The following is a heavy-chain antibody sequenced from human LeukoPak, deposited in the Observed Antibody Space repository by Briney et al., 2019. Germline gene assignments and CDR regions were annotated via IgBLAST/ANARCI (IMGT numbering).Heavy chain of an antibody. Sequence: GGSLRLSCAASEFTLSDYYMSWIRQAPGKGLEWVSHISRSGTTIYYADSVKGRFTISRDNAKNSLYLQMNSLRADDTAVYFCARDKYETSGCFDYWGQGALVTVSS. CDR3: ARDKYETSGCFDY. D-gene: IGHD3-22*01. J-gene: IGHJ4*02. CDR1: EFTLSDYY. V-gene: IGHV3-11*01. CDR2: ISRSGTTI.